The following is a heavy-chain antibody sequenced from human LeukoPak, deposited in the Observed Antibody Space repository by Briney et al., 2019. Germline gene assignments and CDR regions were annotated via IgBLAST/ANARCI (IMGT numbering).Heavy chain of an antibody. J-gene: IGHJ4*02. D-gene: IGHD3-10*01. CDR1: DGSISRYY. CDR2: MYHSGSA. V-gene: IGHV4-59*01. CDR3: ARVRGQLWAPDY. Sequence: SETLSLTCTVSDGSISRYYWSWIRQPPGKGLEWIGYMYHSGSAHYNPSLKSRVTISVDTSKNQISLKLGSLTAADTAVYYCARVRGQLWAPDYWGQGTLVIVSS.